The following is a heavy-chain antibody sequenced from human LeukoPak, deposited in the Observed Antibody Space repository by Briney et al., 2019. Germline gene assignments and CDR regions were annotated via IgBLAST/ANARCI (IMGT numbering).Heavy chain of an antibody. V-gene: IGHV4-39*01. Sequence: SETLSLTCTVSGGSISSSSYYWGWLRQPPGKGLEWIGSIYYSGSTYYNPSLKSRVTISVDTSKNQFSLKLSSVTAADTAVYYCARHVEDSSGWSRVGYFDYWGQGTLVTVSS. CDR1: GGSISSSSYY. D-gene: IGHD6-19*01. CDR2: IYYSGST. CDR3: ARHVEDSSGWSRVGYFDY. J-gene: IGHJ4*02.